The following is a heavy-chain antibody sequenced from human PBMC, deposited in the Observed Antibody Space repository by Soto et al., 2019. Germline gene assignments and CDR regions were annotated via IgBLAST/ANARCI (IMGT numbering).Heavy chain of an antibody. Sequence: QVQLQESGPGLVKPSQTLSLTRTVSGGSISSGDYYWSWIRQPPGKGLEWIGYIYYSGSTYYNPSLESPVTISVDTSKHQFSLKLSSVTAADTAVYYCAIDGDYVSVAFDIWGQGTMVTVSS. V-gene: IGHV4-30-4*01. J-gene: IGHJ3*02. CDR2: IYYSGST. CDR1: GGSISSGDYY. D-gene: IGHD4-17*01. CDR3: AIDGDYVSVAFDI.